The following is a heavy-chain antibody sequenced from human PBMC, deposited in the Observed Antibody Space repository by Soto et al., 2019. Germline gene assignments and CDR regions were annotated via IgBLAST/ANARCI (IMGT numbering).Heavy chain of an antibody. CDR1: GFTFSDYY. D-gene: IGHD3-10*01. Sequence: QVQLVESGGGLVKPGGSLRLSCAASGFTFSDYYMSWIRQAPGKGLEWVSYISSSSSYTNYADSVKGRFTISRDNAKNSLYLQMNSLRAEDTAVYYCARVDYYGSGSDIDYWGQGTLVTVSS. J-gene: IGHJ4*02. V-gene: IGHV3-11*05. CDR2: ISSSSSYT. CDR3: ARVDYYGSGSDIDY.